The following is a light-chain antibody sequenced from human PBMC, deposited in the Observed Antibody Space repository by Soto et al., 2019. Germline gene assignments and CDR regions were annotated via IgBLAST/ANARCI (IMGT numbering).Light chain of an antibody. V-gene: IGLV2-14*01. CDR2: EVS. CDR3: SSYTSSSTPWV. CDR1: SSDVGRYKH. Sequence: QAVLTQPASVSGSPGQSITISCTGTSSDVGRYKHVSWYQQHPGKAPKLMIFEVSDRPSGVSNRFSGSKSGNTASLTISGLQAEDEADYYCSSYTSSSTPWVFGGGTKLTVL. J-gene: IGLJ3*02.